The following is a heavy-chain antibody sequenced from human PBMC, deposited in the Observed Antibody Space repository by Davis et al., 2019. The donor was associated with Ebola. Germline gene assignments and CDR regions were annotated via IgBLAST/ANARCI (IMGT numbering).Heavy chain of an antibody. D-gene: IGHD5-12*01. V-gene: IGHV1-3*01. J-gene: IGHJ5*02. CDR3: AREGYDYVLYNWFDP. CDR2: INAGNGNT. CDR1: GYTFPSYA. Sequence: ASVKVSCKASGYTFPSYAMHWVRQAPGQRLEWMGWINAGNGNTKYSQKFQGRVTITADKSTSTAYMELSSLRSEDTAVYYCAREGYDYVLYNWFDPSGQGTLVTVSS.